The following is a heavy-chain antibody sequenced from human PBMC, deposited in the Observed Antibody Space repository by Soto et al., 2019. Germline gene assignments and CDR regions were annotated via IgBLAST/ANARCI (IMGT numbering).Heavy chain of an antibody. CDR1: EFTFSPYP. J-gene: IGHJ6*02. D-gene: IGHD6-6*01. Sequence: QEQLVESGGGVVQPGRPLRLSCAASEFTFSPYPMHWVRQAPGKGLEWVAVISFDGATKYYADSVKGRFAISRDNSMNXLYLQMNSLRTEDTAVYYCAKDQSASSNSYHAMDVWGPGTTVTVSS. CDR2: ISFDGATK. CDR3: AKDQSASSNSYHAMDV. V-gene: IGHV3-30*09.